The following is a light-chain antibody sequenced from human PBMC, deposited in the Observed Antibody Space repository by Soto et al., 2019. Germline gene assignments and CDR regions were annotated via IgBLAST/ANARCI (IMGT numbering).Light chain of an antibody. Sequence: DIQMTQSPSTLSASVGDRVNITCRASQSISSWLAWYQQKPGKAPKLLIYKASSLKSGVPSRFSGSGSGTEFTLTISSLQPDDFATYYCQQYNSYSRTFGQGTKVEIK. V-gene: IGKV1-5*03. CDR3: QQYNSYSRT. J-gene: IGKJ1*01. CDR2: KAS. CDR1: QSISSW.